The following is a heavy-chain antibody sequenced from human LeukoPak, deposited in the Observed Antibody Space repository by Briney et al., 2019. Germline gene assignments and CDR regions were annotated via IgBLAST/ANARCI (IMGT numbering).Heavy chain of an antibody. CDR3: ARGRYFDWLFDY. D-gene: IGHD3-9*01. J-gene: IGHJ4*02. CDR1: GYTFTGYY. CDR2: INPNSGGT. V-gene: IGHV1-2*02. Sequence: ASVKVSCKASGYTFTGYYMHWVRQAPGQGLEWMGWINPNSGGTNYAQKFQGRVTMTRDTSISTVYMELSRLRSDDTAVYYCARGRYFDWLFDYWGQGTLVTVSS.